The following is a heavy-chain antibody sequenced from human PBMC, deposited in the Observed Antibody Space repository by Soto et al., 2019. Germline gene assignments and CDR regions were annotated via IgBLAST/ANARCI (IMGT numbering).Heavy chain of an antibody. V-gene: IGHV3-66*01. D-gene: IGHD6-13*01. CDR3: ARDLVTSLSSWYGWFDP. CDR1: GFTVSSNY. CDR2: IYSGGST. Sequence: GGSLRLSCAASGFTVSSNYMSWVRQAPGKGLEWVSVIYSGGSTYYADSVKGRFTISRDNSKNTLYLQMNSLRAEDTAVYYCARDLVTSLSSWYGWFDPWGQGTLVTVSS. J-gene: IGHJ5*02.